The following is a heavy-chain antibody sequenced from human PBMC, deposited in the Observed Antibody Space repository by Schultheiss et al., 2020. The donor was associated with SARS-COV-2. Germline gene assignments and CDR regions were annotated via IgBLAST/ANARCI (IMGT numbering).Heavy chain of an antibody. CDR3: ARDARGYCSGGSCYSGYYYYGMDV. J-gene: IGHJ6*02. CDR2: INHSGGT. D-gene: IGHD2-15*01. CDR1: GGSFSDYY. V-gene: IGHV4-34*01. Sequence: SETLSLTCAVYGGSFSDYYWNWIRQAPGKGLEWIGEINHSGGTNYNPSLESRVSISVDTSKNQFSLNLTAVTAADTAVYYCARDARGYCSGGSCYSGYYYYGMDVWGQGTTVTVSS.